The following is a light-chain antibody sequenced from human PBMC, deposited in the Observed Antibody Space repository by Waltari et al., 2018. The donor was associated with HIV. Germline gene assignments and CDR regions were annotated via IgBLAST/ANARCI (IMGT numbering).Light chain of an antibody. V-gene: IGLV1-44*01. CDR3: SSWDGGLYGVA. CDR1: DSNLGTNT. Sequence: QSVLTQPPSASGTPGQTVTISCSGSDSNLGTNTVNWYQQLPGKAPKLLIYTNTQRPSGVPDRFSGSKSGTSASLAISGLQSEDEAVYYCSSWDGGLYGVAFGGGTKVTVL. J-gene: IGLJ2*01. CDR2: TNT.